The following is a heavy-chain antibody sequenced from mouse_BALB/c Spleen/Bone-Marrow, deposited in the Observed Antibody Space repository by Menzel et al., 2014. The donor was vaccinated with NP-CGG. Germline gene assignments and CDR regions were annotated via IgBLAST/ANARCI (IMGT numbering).Heavy chain of an antibody. V-gene: IGHV1S34*01. CDR1: GYSFTGYY. CDR3: ARGDGYYVDFDY. J-gene: IGHJ2*01. Sequence: LVKNGASVKISCKASGYSFTGYYMHWVKQSHGKSLEWIGYISCYNGATSYNQKFKGKAPFTVDTSSSTAYMQFNSLTSEDSAVYYCARGDGYYVDFDYWGQGTTLTVSS. D-gene: IGHD2-3*01. CDR2: ISCYNGAT.